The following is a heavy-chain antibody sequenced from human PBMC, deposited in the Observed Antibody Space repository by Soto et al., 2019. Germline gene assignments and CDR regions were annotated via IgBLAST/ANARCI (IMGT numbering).Heavy chain of an antibody. CDR1: GYTFTSYS. J-gene: IGHJ4*02. Sequence: ASVKVSCKASGYTFTSYSIHWVRRARGQGLEWMGLITPSSGSTSYAHNFQGRVTMTRDTSTSTVYMELSSLRSEDTAVYYCARRLNTSGYYAKDYYLDYWGQGTLVTVSS. CDR2: ITPSSGST. CDR3: ARRLNTSGYYAKDYYLDY. V-gene: IGHV1-46*01. D-gene: IGHD3-22*01.